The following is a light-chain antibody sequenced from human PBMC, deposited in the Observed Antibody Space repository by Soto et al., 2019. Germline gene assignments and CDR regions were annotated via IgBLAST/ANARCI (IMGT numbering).Light chain of an antibody. CDR2: GAS. CDR1: QSVSSSY. V-gene: IGKV3-20*01. J-gene: IGKJ4*01. CDR3: QQYGSSLRT. Sequence: EIVLTQSPGTLSLSPGERATLSFRASQSVSSSYLAWYQQRPGQAPRILIYGASSRATGIPDRFSGSGSGTDFTLTISRLEPEDFAVYYCQQYGSSLRTFGGGAKVEIK.